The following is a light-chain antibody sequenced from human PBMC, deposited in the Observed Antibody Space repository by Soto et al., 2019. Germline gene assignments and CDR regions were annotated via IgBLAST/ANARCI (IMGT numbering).Light chain of an antibody. CDR2: GNS. J-gene: IGLJ3*02. CDR1: SSNIGAGYD. Sequence: QAVLTQPPSVSGAPGQRGTISCTESSSNIGAGYDVHWYQQLPGTAPKLLIYGNSNRPSGVPDRFSGSKSGTSASLAITGLQAEDEADYYCQSYDSSLSGWVFSGGTKLT. V-gene: IGLV1-40*01. CDR3: QSYDSSLSGWV.